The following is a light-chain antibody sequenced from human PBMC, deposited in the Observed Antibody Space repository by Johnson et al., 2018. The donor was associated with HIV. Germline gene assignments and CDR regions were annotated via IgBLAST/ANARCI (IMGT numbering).Light chain of an antibody. CDR3: GTWDSRLRTGF. V-gene: IGLV1-51*01. CDR1: NSNIGDNY. CDR2: DNT. Sequence: QAVLTQPPSVSAAPGQKVTISCSGSNSNIGDNYVSWYQQVPGTAPKLLIYDNTKRPSGIPDRFSGSKSGTSATLGITGLQTGDEADYYCGTWDSRLRTGFFGTGTKVTVL. J-gene: IGLJ1*01.